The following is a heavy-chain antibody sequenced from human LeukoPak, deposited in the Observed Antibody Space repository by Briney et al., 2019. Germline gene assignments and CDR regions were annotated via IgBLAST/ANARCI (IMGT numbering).Heavy chain of an antibody. CDR1: GFNFDDYV. CDR2: INWNVGGI. CDR3: AELGITMIGGV. Sequence: GGSLRLSCAASGFNFDDYVMTWVRQAPGKGLEGVSGINWNVGGIGYSDSVTGRLTISRDHDKTSLYLQMNSLRAEDTAVYYCAELGITMIGGVWGKGTTVTISS. J-gene: IGHJ6*04. D-gene: IGHD3-10*02. V-gene: IGHV3-20*04.